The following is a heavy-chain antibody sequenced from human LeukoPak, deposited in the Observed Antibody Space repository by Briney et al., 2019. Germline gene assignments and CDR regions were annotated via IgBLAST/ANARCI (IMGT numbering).Heavy chain of an antibody. Sequence: GGSLRLSCAASGFTFSNYGMHWVRQAPGKGLEWVSAISGSGGSTYYADSVKGRFTISRDNSKNTLYLQMNSLRAEDTAVYYCAKGRTETYFDYWGQGTLVTVSS. CDR2: ISGSGGST. J-gene: IGHJ4*02. V-gene: IGHV3-23*01. CDR1: GFTFSNYG. D-gene: IGHD1-1*01. CDR3: AKGRTETYFDY.